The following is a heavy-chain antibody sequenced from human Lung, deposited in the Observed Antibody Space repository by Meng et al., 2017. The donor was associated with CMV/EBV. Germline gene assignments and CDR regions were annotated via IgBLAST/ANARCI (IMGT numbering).Heavy chain of an antibody. V-gene: IGHV3-21*01. J-gene: IGHJ6*02. Sequence: GGSLRLXXAASGFTFSYYTMNWVRQAPGKGLEWVSSTTSESSYIFYADSVKGRFTVSRDNAKNSLYLQMNSLRAEDTAVYYCARIFEHGGELPITPLDYYGMDVWGQGXTVTVSS. D-gene: IGHD3-10*01. CDR1: GFTFSYYT. CDR2: TTSESSYI. CDR3: ARIFEHGGELPITPLDYYGMDV.